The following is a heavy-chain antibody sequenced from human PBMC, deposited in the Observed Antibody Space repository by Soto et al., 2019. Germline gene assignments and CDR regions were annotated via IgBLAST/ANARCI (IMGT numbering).Heavy chain of an antibody. D-gene: IGHD2-2*01. Sequence: HGESLKISCKASGLTFSSYSLGWVRHMPGKGLQWMGNIFSSDSSAKYSPSFVGQVTISVDRSINTAYLQWSSLKASDTAIYYCGTWRGSSWFDYWGPGTLVTVSS. CDR3: GTWRGSSWFDY. V-gene: IGHV5-51*01. CDR1: GLTFSSYS. J-gene: IGHJ4*02. CDR2: IFSSDSSA.